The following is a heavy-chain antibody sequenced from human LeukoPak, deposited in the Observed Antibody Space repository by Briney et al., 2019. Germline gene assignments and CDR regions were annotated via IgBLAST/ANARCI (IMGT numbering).Heavy chain of an antibody. Sequence: ASVKVSCRASGYTLAGYYMHWVRQAPGQGLEWMGWINPNSGGTNYAQKFQGRVTMTRDTSISTAYMELSRLRSDDTAVYYCARNTYSSGWSPDYYDAFDIWGQGTMVTVSS. D-gene: IGHD6-19*01. CDR3: ARNTYSSGWSPDYYDAFDI. J-gene: IGHJ3*02. CDR1: GYTLAGYY. V-gene: IGHV1-2*02. CDR2: INPNSGGT.